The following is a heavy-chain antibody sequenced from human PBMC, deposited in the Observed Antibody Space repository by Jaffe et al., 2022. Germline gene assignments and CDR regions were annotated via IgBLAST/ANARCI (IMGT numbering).Heavy chain of an antibody. CDR3: AKDIEYSSSFHLDY. J-gene: IGHJ4*02. D-gene: IGHD6-6*01. CDR2: ISWNSGSI. CDR1: GFTFDDYA. Sequence: EVQLVESGGGLVQPGRSLRLSCAASGFTFDDYAMHWVRQAPGKGLEWVSGISWNSGSIGYADSVKGRFTISRDNAKNSLYLQMNSLRAEDTALYYCAKDIEYSSSFHLDYWGQGTLVTVSS. V-gene: IGHV3-9*01.